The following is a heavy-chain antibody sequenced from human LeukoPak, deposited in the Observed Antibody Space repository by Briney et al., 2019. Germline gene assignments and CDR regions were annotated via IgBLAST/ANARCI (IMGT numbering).Heavy chain of an antibody. CDR3: ARQLGYCDSGTCYFEY. J-gene: IGHJ4*02. CDR1: GYTFTSYD. V-gene: IGHV1-8*01. D-gene: IGHD3-22*01. Sequence: GASVKVSCKASGYTFTSYDINWVRQATGQGLEWMGWMNPNSGNTGYAQKFQGRVTMTRNTSISTAYMELSSLRSEDTAVYYCARQLGYCDSGTCYFEYWGQGTLVTVSS. CDR2: MNPNSGNT.